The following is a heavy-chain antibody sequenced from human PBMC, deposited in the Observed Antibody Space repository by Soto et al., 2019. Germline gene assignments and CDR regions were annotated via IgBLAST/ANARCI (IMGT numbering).Heavy chain of an antibody. D-gene: IGHD5-12*01. CDR1: GYTFTGYY. V-gene: IGHV1-2*04. Sequence: ASVKVSCKASGYTFTGYYMHWVLQAPGQGLEWMGWINPNSGGTNYAQKFQGWVTMTRDTSISTAYMELSRLRSDDTAVYYCARGAYSGYDLEDPNYYYYYGMDVWGQGTTVTVSS. CDR2: INPNSGGT. J-gene: IGHJ6*02. CDR3: ARGAYSGYDLEDPNYYYYYGMDV.